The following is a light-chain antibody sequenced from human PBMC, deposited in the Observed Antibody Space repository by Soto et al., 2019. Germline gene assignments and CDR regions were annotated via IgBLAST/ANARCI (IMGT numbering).Light chain of an antibody. CDR1: QSVSSSY. CDR2: GAS. Sequence: EIVLTQSPGTLSLSPGERATLSCRARQSVSSSYLAWYQQKPGQAPRLLIYGASSRPTGIPDRFSGSGSGTDFTLTISRLEPEDFAVYFCQQYHNWPPITFGQGTRLE. V-gene: IGKV3-20*01. CDR3: QQYHNWPPIT. J-gene: IGKJ5*01.